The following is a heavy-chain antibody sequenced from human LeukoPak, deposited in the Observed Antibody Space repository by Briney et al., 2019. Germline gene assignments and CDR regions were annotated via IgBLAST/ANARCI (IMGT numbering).Heavy chain of an antibody. V-gene: IGHV3-11*01. CDR3: ARNAYSYGSPSAY. Sequence: GGSLRLSCAASGFTFSDYYMTWIRQAPGKGLEWVSYISSSGSSIYYADSVKGRFAISRDSAKNSLYLQMNSLRVEDTAVYYCARNAYSYGSPSAYWGQGTLVTVSS. J-gene: IGHJ4*02. CDR2: ISSSGSSI. CDR1: GFTFSDYY. D-gene: IGHD5-18*01.